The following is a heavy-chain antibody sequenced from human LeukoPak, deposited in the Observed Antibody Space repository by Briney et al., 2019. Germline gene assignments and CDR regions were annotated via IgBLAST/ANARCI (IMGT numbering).Heavy chain of an antibody. V-gene: IGHV3-48*04. CDR2: ISSSGSTI. J-gene: IGHJ4*02. Sequence: PGGSLRLSCAASGFTFSSYSMNWIRQAPGKGLEWVSYISSSGSTIYYADSVKGRFTISRDNAKNSLYLQMNSLRAEDTAVYYCARGSDYGSGSYFIARSYYFDYWGQGTLVTVSS. CDR1: GFTFSSYS. D-gene: IGHD3-10*01. CDR3: ARGSDYGSGSYFIARSYYFDY.